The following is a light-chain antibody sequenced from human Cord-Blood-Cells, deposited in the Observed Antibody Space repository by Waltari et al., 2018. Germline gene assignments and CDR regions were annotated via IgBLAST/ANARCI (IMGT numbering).Light chain of an antibody. J-gene: IGLJ3*02. Sequence: SYVLTQPPSVSGAPGKTARITCGGNNIGRKILHWYQQKPGQAPVLVIYYDSDRPSGIPERFSGSNSGNTATLTISRVEAGDEADYYCQVWDSSSDHWVFGGGTKLTVL. CDR1: NIGRKI. CDR2: YDS. V-gene: IGLV3-21*04. CDR3: QVWDSSSDHWV.